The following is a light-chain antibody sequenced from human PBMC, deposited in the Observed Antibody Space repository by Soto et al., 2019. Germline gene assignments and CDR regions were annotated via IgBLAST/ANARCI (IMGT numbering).Light chain of an antibody. J-gene: IGLJ3*02. CDR2: GNS. CDR3: QSYDSSLSGSV. CDR1: SSNIGAGYD. V-gene: IGLV1-40*01. Sequence: QYVLTQPPSVSGAPGQRVTISCTGSSSNIGAGYDVHWYQQLPGTAPKLLIYGNSNRPSGVPDRFSGSQSGTSASLAITGLQAEDEADYHCQSYDSSLSGSVFGGGTKLTVL.